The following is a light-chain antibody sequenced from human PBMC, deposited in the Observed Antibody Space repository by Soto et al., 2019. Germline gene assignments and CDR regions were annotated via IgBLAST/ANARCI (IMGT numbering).Light chain of an antibody. Sequence: ETVLTQSPGTLSLSPGETATLSCRASQRVSANYLAWYQHKPGQAPRLLIYDVSNRATGIPPRFSGSGSGTDFTLTISSLEPEDFAIYYCQQRRSRLTFGGGTKVEIK. CDR2: DVS. V-gene: IGKV3-11*01. CDR3: QQRRSRLT. J-gene: IGKJ4*01. CDR1: QRVSANY.